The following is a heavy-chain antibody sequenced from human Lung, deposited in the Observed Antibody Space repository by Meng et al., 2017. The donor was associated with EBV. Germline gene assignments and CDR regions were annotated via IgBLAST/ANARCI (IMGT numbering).Heavy chain of an antibody. CDR1: GGSIRFGDYY. CDR2: IYDSGST. V-gene: IGHV4-30-4*08. D-gene: IGHD6-6*01. CDR3: AREYSSSSGLPGP. J-gene: IGHJ5*02. Sequence: QVRLQEPGPGLANPSQTLSLTCTVSGGSIRFGDYYWSWIRQPPGKGLEWIGYIYDSGSTSYNPSLMSRVTISVDTSRNQFSLKLTSVTAADTAVYYCAREYSSSSGLPGPWGQGTLVTVSS.